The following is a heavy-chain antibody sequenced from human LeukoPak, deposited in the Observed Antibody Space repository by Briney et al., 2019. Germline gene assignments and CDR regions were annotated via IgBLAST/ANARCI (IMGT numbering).Heavy chain of an antibody. J-gene: IGHJ4*02. V-gene: IGHV4-59*02. D-gene: IGHD2-2*01. CDR1: GDSVSAFY. CDR2: IHYPAST. CDR3: ARRISTRRGETCSSTSCYFDY. Sequence: SETLSLTCTVSGDSVSAFYWSWLRQSPGTGLEWIGFIHYPASTAYNPSLKSRVTISLETSRNQLSLMLTSLTPADTAMYYCARRISTRRGETCSSTSCYFDYWGQGTLVTVSS.